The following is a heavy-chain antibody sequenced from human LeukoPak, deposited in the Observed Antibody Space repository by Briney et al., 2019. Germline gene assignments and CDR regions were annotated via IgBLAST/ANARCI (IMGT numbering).Heavy chain of an antibody. CDR1: GYTFTGYY. V-gene: IGHV1-2*02. D-gene: IGHD5-24*01. J-gene: IGHJ4*02. CDR3: ARDGDGYTYLIDY. CDR2: INPNSGGT. Sequence: ASVKVSCKASGYTFTGYYVHWVRQAPGQGLEWMGWINPNSGGTNYAQKFQGRVTMTRDTSISTAYMEPSRLRSDDTAVYYCARDGDGYTYLIDYWGQGTLVTVSS.